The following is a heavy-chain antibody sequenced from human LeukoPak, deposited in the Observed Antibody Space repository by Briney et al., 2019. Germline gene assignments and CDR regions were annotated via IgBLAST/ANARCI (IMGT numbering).Heavy chain of an antibody. CDR2: IKSKANGETI. J-gene: IGHJ4*02. V-gene: IGHV3-15*01. Sequence: GGSLRLSCAASGFTFSNAWMSWIRQPPGKGLEWVARIKSKANGETIDYSALVEGRFIISRDDSKNTLYLQMNSLKTEDTATYYCEVGATGPMMGGQGTVVTVSS. CDR1: GFTFSNAW. CDR3: EVGATGPMM. D-gene: IGHD1-26*01.